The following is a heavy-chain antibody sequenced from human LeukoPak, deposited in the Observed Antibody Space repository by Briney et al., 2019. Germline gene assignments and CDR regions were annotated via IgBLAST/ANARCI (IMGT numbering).Heavy chain of an antibody. V-gene: IGHV3-30*18. D-gene: IGHD1-14*01. J-gene: IGHJ4*02. Sequence: GGSLRLSCAASGFTFSSYGMHWVRQAPGKGLEWVAVISYDGSIKYFADSVKGRFTISRDNSKNTLYLQMNSLRPEDTAVYYCAKEMEVSPGPDYWGQGTVVTVSS. CDR1: GFTFSSYG. CDR3: AKEMEVSPGPDY. CDR2: ISYDGSIK.